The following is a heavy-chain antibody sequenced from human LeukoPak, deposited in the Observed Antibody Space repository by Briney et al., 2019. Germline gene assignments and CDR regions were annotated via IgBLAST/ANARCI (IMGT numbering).Heavy chain of an antibody. CDR3: AKGVAAAVLSYYYYMDV. V-gene: IGHV3-21*04. CDR1: GFTFSSYS. D-gene: IGHD6-19*01. CDR2: ISSSSSYI. Sequence: PGGSLRLSCAASGFTFSSYSMNWVRQAPGKGLEWVSSISSSSSYIYYADSVKGRFTISRDNAKNSLYLQMNSLRAEDTAVYYCAKGVAAAVLSYYYYMDVWGKGATVTVSS. J-gene: IGHJ6*03.